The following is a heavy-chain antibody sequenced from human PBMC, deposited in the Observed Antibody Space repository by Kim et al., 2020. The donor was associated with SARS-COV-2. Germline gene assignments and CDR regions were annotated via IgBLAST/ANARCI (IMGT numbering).Heavy chain of an antibody. CDR3: AKDWQWLVEGYYFDC. CDR1: GFTFSSYG. J-gene: IGHJ4*02. CDR2: ISYDGSNK. V-gene: IGHV3-30*18. Sequence: GGSLRLSCTASGFTFSSYGMHWVRQAPGKGLEWVAVISYDGSNKYYADSVKGRFTISRDNSKNTLYLQMNSLRAEDTAVYYCAKDWQWLVEGYYFDCWGQGTLVTVSS. D-gene: IGHD6-19*01.